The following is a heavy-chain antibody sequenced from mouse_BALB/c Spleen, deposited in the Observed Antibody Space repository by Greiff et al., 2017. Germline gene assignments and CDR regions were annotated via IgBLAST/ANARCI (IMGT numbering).Heavy chain of an antibody. Sequence: EVHLVESGGGLVQPGGSLKLSCAASGFTFSSYGMSWVRQTPDKRLELVATINSNGGSTYYPDSVKGRFTISRDNAKNTLYLQMTSLRSEDTAMYYCARSGGYDAWFAYWGQGTLVTVSA. CDR1: GFTFSSYG. D-gene: IGHD2-2*01. J-gene: IGHJ3*01. CDR3: ARSGGYDAWFAY. V-gene: IGHV5-6-3*01. CDR2: INSNGGST.